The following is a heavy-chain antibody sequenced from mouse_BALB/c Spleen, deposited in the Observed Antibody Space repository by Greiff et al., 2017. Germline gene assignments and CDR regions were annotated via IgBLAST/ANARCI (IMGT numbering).Heavy chain of an antibody. CDR2: INPINGGT. J-gene: IGHJ4*01. V-gene: IGHV1S81*02. CDR3: TRNYYAMDY. Sequence: VQGVESGAELVKPGASVKLSCKASGYTFTSYYIYWVKQRPGQGLEWIGEINPINGGTNFNEKFKSKATLTVDKSSSTAYMQLSSLTSEDSAVYYCTRNYYAMDYWGQGTSVTVSS. CDR1: GYTFTSYY.